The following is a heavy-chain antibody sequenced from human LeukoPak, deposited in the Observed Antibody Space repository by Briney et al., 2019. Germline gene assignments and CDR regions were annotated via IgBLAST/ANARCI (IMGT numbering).Heavy chain of an antibody. CDR1: GFTFSSYS. Sequence: GGSLRLSCAASGFTFSSYSMNWVRQAPGKGLEWVSSISSSSSYIYYADSVKGRFTISRDNAKNSLYLQMNSLRAEDTAVYCCARESSSWLDYWGQGTLVTVSS. J-gene: IGHJ4*02. V-gene: IGHV3-21*01. CDR2: ISSSSSYI. D-gene: IGHD6-13*01. CDR3: ARESSSWLDY.